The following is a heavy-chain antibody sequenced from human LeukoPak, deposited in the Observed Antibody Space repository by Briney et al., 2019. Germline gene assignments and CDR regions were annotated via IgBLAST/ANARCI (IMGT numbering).Heavy chain of an antibody. V-gene: IGHV1-69*06. D-gene: IGHD3-22*01. J-gene: IGHJ4*02. CDR2: IIPIFGTA. CDR3: ARGGYDSSGYSSTPPFDY. CDR1: GYTFTGYY. Sequence: SVKVSCKASGYTFTGYYMHWVRQAPGQGLEWMGGIIPIFGTANYAQKFQGRVTITADKSTSTAYMELSSLRSEDTAVYYCARGGYDSSGYSSTPPFDYWDQGTLVTVSS.